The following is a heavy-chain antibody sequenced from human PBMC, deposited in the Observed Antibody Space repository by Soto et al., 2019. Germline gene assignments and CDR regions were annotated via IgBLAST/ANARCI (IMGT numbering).Heavy chain of an antibody. D-gene: IGHD3-10*01. J-gene: IGHJ4*02. CDR1: GFSLSTSGMS. Sequence: QITLKESGPTLVKPTQTHTLTCIFSGFSLSTSGMSVGWIRQPPGKALEWLALIYWDDDKRYSPSLKSRLTIIKDTPKNQVVLTMTNMDPVDTATYYCVHRRSGGSGTFFDYWGQGTLVTVSS. CDR3: VHRRSGGSGTFFDY. CDR2: IYWDDDK. V-gene: IGHV2-5*02.